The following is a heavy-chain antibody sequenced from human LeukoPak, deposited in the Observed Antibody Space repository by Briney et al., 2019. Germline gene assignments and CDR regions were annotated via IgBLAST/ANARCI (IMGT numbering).Heavy chain of an antibody. V-gene: IGHV1-2*02. CDR2: INPNSGGT. CDR1: GYTSTGYY. CDR3: ARDCSTVHLASD. Sequence: GASVKVSCKASGYTSTGYYMHWVRQAPGQGLEWMGWINPNSGGTNYAQKFQGRVTMTRDTSISTAYMELSRLRSDDTAVYYCARDCSTVHLASDWGQGTLVTVSS. J-gene: IGHJ4*02. D-gene: IGHD4-11*01.